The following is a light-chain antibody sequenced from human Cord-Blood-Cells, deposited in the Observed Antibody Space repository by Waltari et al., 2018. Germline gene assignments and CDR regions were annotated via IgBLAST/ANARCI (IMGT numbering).Light chain of an antibody. V-gene: IGLV3-1*01. Sequence: SYELTQPPPVSVFPGQPASITCSGDKVGDKYACLYQQKPGQSPVLVIYKDSKRPPGIPERFSGSNSGNTPTLTISGTQAMDEADYYCQAWDSSTAVFGGGTKLTVL. CDR1: KVGDKY. CDR3: QAWDSSTAV. CDR2: KDS. J-gene: IGLJ3*02.